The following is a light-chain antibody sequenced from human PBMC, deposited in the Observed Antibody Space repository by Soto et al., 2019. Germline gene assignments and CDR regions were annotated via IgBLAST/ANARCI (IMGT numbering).Light chain of an antibody. V-gene: IGKV3-15*01. Sequence: EIMLTQSPATLSVSPGERATLSCRASQSVSSNLAWYQRKPGQPPRLLIYDAFSRATGIPARFSGSGSGTEFTLTISSLLSEDFATYYCQQYNKWPLTFGGGTKVQI. CDR1: QSVSSN. CDR3: QQYNKWPLT. CDR2: DAF. J-gene: IGKJ4*01.